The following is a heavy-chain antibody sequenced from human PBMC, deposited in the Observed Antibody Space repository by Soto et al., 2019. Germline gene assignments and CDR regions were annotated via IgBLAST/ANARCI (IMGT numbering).Heavy chain of an antibody. CDR3: AKVDTVAGSSPVDP. Sequence: DVQLLESGGGLVQPGWSLGLSCAASGFTFSSHAMSWVRQPPGKGLEWVSLISVSGGRTYFADPVKGRFTISRDNSKKTMYLQMNSLSVEDTAVYYCAKVDTVAGSSPVDPWGQGILVTVSS. J-gene: IGHJ5*02. D-gene: IGHD6-19*01. CDR1: GFTFSSHA. CDR2: ISVSGGRT. V-gene: IGHV3-23*01.